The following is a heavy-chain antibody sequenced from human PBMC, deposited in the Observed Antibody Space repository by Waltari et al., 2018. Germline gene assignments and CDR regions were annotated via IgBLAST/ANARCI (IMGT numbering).Heavy chain of an antibody. CDR3: ARRMGYRSSWYGWTFDS. J-gene: IGHJ5*01. D-gene: IGHD6-13*01. CDR2: VDYMGST. CDR1: GGSLSSYS. Sequence: QVQLQESGPGLVKPSATLSLTCTVPGGSLSSYSWRWIRESPGKGLEWIGYVDYMGSTNYNPYLKSRVTISLNTSKNQFSLILNSVTAADTAIYYCARRMGYRSSWYGWTFDSWGQGTPVTVSS. V-gene: IGHV4-59*01.